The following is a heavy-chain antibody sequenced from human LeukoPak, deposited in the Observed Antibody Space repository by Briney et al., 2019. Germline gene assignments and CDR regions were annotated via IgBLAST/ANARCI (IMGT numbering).Heavy chain of an antibody. CDR3: ARSTPSDFYFDY. D-gene: IGHD2-2*01. CDR1: GFTFSNSE. Sequence: PGGSLRLSCAASGFTFSNSEMNWVRRPSGKGLEWVPYISGSNTIYYADSVKGRFTISRDNAKNSLYLQMNNVSAEDTAVYYCARSTPSDFYFDYWGQGTLVTVSS. CDR2: ISGSNTI. V-gene: IGHV3-48*03. J-gene: IGHJ4*02.